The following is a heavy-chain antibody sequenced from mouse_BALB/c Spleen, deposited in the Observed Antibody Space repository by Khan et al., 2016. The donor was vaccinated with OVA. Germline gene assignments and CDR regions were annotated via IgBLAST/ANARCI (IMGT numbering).Heavy chain of an antibody. J-gene: IGHJ4*01. CDR1: GFSLTSYG. CDR2: IWSDGST. D-gene: IGHD2-2*01. V-gene: IGHV2-6*02. Sequence: VELVESGPGLVAPSQSLSITCTVSGFSLTSYGVHWVRQPPGKGLEWLVVIWSDGSTNYNYVLKSRLSISKDNSKSQVFLKLNSLNTDDTAIYYCARWLVGYSSLDAMDYWGQGTSGTVSS. CDR3: ARWLVGYSSLDAMDY.